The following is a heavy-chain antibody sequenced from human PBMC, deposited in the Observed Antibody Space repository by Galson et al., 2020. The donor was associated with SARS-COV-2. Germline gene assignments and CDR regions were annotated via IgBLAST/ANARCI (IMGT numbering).Heavy chain of an antibody. J-gene: IGHJ5*02. CDR1: GYTLTELS. D-gene: IGHD3-16*01. V-gene: IGHV1-24*01. Sequence: ASVKVSCKVSGYTLTELSMHWVRQAPGKGLEWMGGFDPEDGETIYAQKFQGRVTMTEDTSTDTAYMELSSLRSEDTAVYYCAKAPPWGVGDWFDPWGQGTLVTVSS. CDR3: AKAPPWGVGDWFDP. CDR2: FDPEDGET.